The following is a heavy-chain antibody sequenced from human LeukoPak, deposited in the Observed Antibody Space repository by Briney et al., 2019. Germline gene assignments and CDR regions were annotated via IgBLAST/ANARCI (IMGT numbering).Heavy chain of an antibody. Sequence: PSETLSLTCAVYGESLNSYYWSWIRQPPGKGLEWIGEIYESGSTEYNPSLKSRVTISMVPSKQQFSLSLSSVTAADTAVYYCARRDYGVPFDPWGQGALVTVSS. V-gene: IGHV4-34*01. CDR3: ARRDYGVPFDP. CDR1: GESLNSYY. CDR2: IYESGST. D-gene: IGHD4-17*01. J-gene: IGHJ5*02.